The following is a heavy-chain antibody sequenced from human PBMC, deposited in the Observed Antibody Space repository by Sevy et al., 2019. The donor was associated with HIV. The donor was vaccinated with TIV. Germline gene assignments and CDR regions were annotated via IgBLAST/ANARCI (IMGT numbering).Heavy chain of an antibody. CDR1: GFTFSGST. CDR3: TRRSYFYDSSGYNDDAFDI. J-gene: IGHJ3*02. D-gene: IGHD3-22*01. Sequence: GGSLRLSCAASGFTFSGSTMHWVRQASGKGLEWVGRIRSKLNNNATAYGASVKGRFTISRDDSKNTAYLQINSLKTEDTAVHYCTRRSYFYDSSGYNDDAFDIWGQGTMVTVSS. V-gene: IGHV3-73*01. CDR2: IRSKLNNNAT.